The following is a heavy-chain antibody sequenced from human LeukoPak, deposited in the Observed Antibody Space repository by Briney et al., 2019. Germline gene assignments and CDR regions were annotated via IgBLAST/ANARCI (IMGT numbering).Heavy chain of an antibody. CDR1: GGSISSGDYY. J-gene: IGHJ3*02. CDR3: ARGQTYYDFWGCPYAFDI. Sequence: SRTPSLTCTVSGGSISSGDYYWSWIRQPPGKGLEWNGYIYYSGSTYYNPSPMSRVTISVDTSKNQFSLKLSSVTAADTAVYYCARGQTYYDFWGCPYAFDIWGQGTMVTVSS. CDR2: IYYSGST. D-gene: IGHD3-3*01. V-gene: IGHV4-30-4*08.